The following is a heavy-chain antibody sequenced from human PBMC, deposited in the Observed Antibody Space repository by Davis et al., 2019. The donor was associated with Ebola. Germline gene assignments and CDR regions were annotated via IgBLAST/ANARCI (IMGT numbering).Heavy chain of an antibody. CDR1: GGTFSTDA. CDR3: TTPGGQDSGYDVFDI. V-gene: IGHV1-46*03. D-gene: IGHD5-12*01. Sequence: ASVKVSCKVSGGTFSTDAISWVRQAPGQGLEWMGMINPNDGRTIYAQKFQGRVTVTRDTSTTTVYMDLSSLRSEDTALYYCTTPGGQDSGYDVFDIWGQGTMVTVSS. CDR2: INPNDGRT. J-gene: IGHJ3*02.